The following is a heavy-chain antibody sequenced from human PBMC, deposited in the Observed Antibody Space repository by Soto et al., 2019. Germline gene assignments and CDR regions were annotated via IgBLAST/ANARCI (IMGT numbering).Heavy chain of an antibody. V-gene: IGHV4-31*03. D-gene: IGHD6-6*01. J-gene: IGHJ5*02. CDR1: GGSISSGGYY. CDR3: ARAGHSSSSEGANWFDP. Sequence: QVQLQESGPGLVKPSQTLSLTSTVSGGSISSGGYYWSWIRQHPGKGLEWIGYIYYSGSTYFNPSLKSRLTISVDTSKNQFSLQLSSVTAADTALYYCARAGHSSSSEGANWFDPWGQGTLVTVSS. CDR2: IYYSGST.